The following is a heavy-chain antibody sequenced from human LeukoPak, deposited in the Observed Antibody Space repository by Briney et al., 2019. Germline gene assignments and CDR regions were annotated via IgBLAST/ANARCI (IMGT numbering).Heavy chain of an antibody. CDR2: ISAYNGNT. CDR3: ARQAVVAATTWFDP. J-gene: IGHJ5*02. D-gene: IGHD2-15*01. CDR1: GYTFTSYG. Sequence: VSVKVSCKASGYTFTSYGISWVRQAPGQGLEWMGWISAYNGNTNYAQKLQGRVTMTTDTSTSTAYMELRSLRSDDTAVYYCARQAVVAATTWFDPWGQGTLVTVSS. V-gene: IGHV1-18*01.